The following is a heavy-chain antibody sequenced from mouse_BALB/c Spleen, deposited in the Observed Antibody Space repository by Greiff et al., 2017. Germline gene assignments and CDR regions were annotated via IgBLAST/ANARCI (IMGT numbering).Heavy chain of an antibody. D-gene: IGHD3-2*01. CDR1: GYTFSSYW. V-gene: IGHV1-9*01. Sequence: VQLQQSGAELMKPGASVKISCKATGYTFSSYWIEWVKQRPGHGLEWIGEILPGSGSTNYNEKFKGKATFTADTSSNTAYMQLSSLTSEDSAVYYCARDSSGLAWFAYWGQGTLVTVSA. CDR3: ARDSSGLAWFAY. CDR2: ILPGSGST. J-gene: IGHJ3*01.